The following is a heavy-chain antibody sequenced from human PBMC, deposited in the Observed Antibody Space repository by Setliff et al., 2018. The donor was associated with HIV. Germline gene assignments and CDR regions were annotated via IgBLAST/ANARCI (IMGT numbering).Heavy chain of an antibody. D-gene: IGHD6-19*01. Sequence: SVKVSCKASGGTFSSHPISWVRQAPGQGLEWMGGIIPIFGTANYAQKFQGRVTITADKSTSTAYMELSSLGSEDTAVYYCARSSGWYQGDFDYWGQGTLVTISS. J-gene: IGHJ4*02. CDR1: GGTFSSHP. CDR3: ARSSGWYQGDFDY. V-gene: IGHV1-69*06. CDR2: IIPIFGTA.